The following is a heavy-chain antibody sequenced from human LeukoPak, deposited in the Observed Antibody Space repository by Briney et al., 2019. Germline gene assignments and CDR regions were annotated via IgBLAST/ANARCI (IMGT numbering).Heavy chain of an antibody. J-gene: IGHJ5*02. D-gene: IGHD3-10*01. CDR3: AREHVWFGELPGFDP. V-gene: IGHV1-69*05. Sequence: GASVKVSCKASGGTFSSYAISWVRQAPGQGLEWMGGIIPIFGTANYAQKFQGRVTITTDESTSTAYMELSSLRSEDTAVYYCAREHVWFGELPGFDPWGQGTLVTVSS. CDR1: GGTFSSYA. CDR2: IIPIFGTA.